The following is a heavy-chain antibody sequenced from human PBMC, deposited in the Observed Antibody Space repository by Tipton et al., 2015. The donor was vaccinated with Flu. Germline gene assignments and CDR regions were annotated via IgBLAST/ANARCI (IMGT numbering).Heavy chain of an antibody. V-gene: IGHV4-39*07. CDR1: GGSISSSSYY. J-gene: IGHJ6*02. CDR2: INHSGST. Sequence: TLSLTCTVSGGSISSSSYYWSWIRQPPGKGLEWIGEINHSGSTNYNPSLKSRVTISVDTSKNQFSLKLSSVTAADTAVYYCASRPRAYGMDVWGQGTTVTVSS. CDR3: ASRPRAYGMDV.